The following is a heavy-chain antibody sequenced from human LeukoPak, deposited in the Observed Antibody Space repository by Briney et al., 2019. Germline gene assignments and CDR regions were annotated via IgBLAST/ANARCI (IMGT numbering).Heavy chain of an antibody. CDR1: GGSISRSRYY. V-gene: IGHV4-39*01. J-gene: IGHJ6*03. CDR3: ARVHYGSGSLYYYYYMDV. D-gene: IGHD3-10*01. Sequence: SETLSLTCTVSGGSISRSRYYWGWIRQPPGKGLEWIGRVYYGGRTYFSPSLKSRVTISVDTSKNQFSLKLTSVTAAATAVYYCARVHYGSGSLYYYYYMDVWGKGTTVTISS. CDR2: VYYGGRT.